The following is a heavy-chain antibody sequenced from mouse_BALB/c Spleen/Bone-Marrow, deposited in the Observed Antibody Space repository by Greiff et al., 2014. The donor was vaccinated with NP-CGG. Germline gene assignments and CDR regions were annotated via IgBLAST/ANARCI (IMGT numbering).Heavy chain of an antibody. CDR2: IWRGGTT. D-gene: IGHD1-1*01. V-gene: IGHV2-5-1*01. Sequence: QVQLKESGPSLVQPSQSLSITCTVSGFSLTNYGIYWVRQSPGKGLEWLGVIWRGGTTDYNADFMSRLSIIKDNSKSQVFFKMNSLQADDTAIYYCAKGHYGSSPFAYWGQGTLVTVSA. CDR1: GFSLTNYG. CDR3: AKGHYGSSPFAY. J-gene: IGHJ3*01.